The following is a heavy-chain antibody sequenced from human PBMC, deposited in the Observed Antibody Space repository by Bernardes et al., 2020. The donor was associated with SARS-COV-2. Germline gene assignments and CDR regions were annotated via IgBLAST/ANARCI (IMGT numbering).Heavy chain of an antibody. Sequence: ASVKVSCQAFGYAFRSYGISWARQAPGQGLEWMGWISGFNGDTSYLQKIQDRVTMTTDTSTSTAYMDLSDLRSDDTAVYYCAREGMVRISDTYRNGMDLWCQATSVTVSS. V-gene: IGHV1-18*01. D-gene: IGHD1-26*01. J-gene: IGHJ6*02. CDR2: ISGFNGDT. CDR1: GYAFRSYG. CDR3: AREGMVRISDTYRNGMDL.